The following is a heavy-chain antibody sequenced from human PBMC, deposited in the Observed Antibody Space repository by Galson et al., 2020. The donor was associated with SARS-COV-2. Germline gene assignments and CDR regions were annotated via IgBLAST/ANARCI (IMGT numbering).Heavy chain of an antibody. J-gene: IGHJ4*02. CDR2: IRGDGRET. CDR1: GLIFKDFW. V-gene: IGHV3-7*01. Sequence: GGSLRLSCEVPGLIFKDFWMSWFRQAPGKSLEWVAFIRGDGRETNSVESVKGRFSISRDNAMNSLYLQMDSLRVEDTAVYYCTREGWQGAYWGQGSRVTVSS. CDR3: TREGWQGAY.